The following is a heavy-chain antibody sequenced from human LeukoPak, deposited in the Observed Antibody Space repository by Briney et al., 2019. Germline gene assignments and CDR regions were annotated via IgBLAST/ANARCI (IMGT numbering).Heavy chain of an antibody. J-gene: IGHJ4*02. Sequence: SETLSLTCAVYGGSFSGYYWSWIRQPPGKGLEWIGEINHSGSTNYNPSLKSRVTISVDTSKNQFSLKLSSVTAADTAVYYCAGGHYYCSGGSCYSYYFDYWGQGTLVTVSS. D-gene: IGHD2-15*01. CDR3: AGGHYYCSGGSCYSYYFDY. V-gene: IGHV4-34*01. CDR1: GGSFSGYY. CDR2: INHSGST.